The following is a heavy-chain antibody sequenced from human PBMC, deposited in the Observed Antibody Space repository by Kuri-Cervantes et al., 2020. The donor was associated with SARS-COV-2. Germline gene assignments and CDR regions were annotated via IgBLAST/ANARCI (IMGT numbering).Heavy chain of an antibody. CDR1: GYTFTSYG. Sequence: ASVKVSCKASGYTFTSYGIRWVRQAPGQGLEWMGWISAYNGNTNYAQKLQGRVTMTTDTSTSTAYMELRSLRSDDTAVYYCARDLLGVGYCSGGSCPYYFDYWGQGTLVTVSS. V-gene: IGHV1-18*01. CDR2: ISAYNGNT. CDR3: ARDLLGVGYCSGGSCPYYFDY. D-gene: IGHD2-15*01. J-gene: IGHJ4*02.